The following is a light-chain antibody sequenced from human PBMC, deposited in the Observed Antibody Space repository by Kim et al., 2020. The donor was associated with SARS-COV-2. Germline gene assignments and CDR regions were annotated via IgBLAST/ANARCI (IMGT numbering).Light chain of an antibody. V-gene: IGLV3-25*03. Sequence: SPGQTARITCSGGALPKQYAYWYQQKPGQAPVLVIYRDSERPSGIPERFSGSSSGTTGTLTISGVQAEDEGDYYCQSADSSETVVFGGGTQLTVL. CDR3: QSADSSETVV. CDR2: RDS. CDR1: ALPKQY. J-gene: IGLJ3*02.